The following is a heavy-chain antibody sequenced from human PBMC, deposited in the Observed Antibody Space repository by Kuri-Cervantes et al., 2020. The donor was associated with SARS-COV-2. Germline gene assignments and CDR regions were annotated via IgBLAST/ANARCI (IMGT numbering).Heavy chain of an antibody. D-gene: IGHD3-16*01. V-gene: IGHV4-34*01. CDR2: INHSGGT. CDR1: GGSFSAYY. J-gene: IGHJ4*02. Sequence: SQTLSLTCAVYGGSFSAYYWSWIRQPPGKGLEWIGEINHSGGTNYNPSLKSRVTISVDTSKHQLSLKLSSVTAADTAVYYCAGSPGGVFDCWGQGTLVTVSS. CDR3: AGSPGGVFDC.